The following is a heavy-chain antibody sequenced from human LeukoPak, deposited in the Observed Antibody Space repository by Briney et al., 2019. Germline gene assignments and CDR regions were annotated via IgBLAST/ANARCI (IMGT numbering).Heavy chain of an antibody. J-gene: IGHJ5*02. CDR1: GGSISSSNW. CDR2: IYHSGST. CDR3: ARGGSSWTGWFDP. V-gene: IGHV4-4*02. Sequence: SETLSLTCAVSGGSISSSNWWSWVRQPPGKGLEWIGEIYHSGSTNYNPSLKSRVTISVDTSKNQFSLKLSSVTAADTAVYYCARGGSSWTGWFDPWGQGTLVTVSS. D-gene: IGHD6-13*01.